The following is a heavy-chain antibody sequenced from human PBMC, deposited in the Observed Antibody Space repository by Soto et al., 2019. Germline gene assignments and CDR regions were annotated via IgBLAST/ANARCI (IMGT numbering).Heavy chain of an antibody. CDR2: ISAYNCNT. CDR1: GYTFTSYG. V-gene: IGHV1-18*01. Sequence: QVPLLQSGAEVKKPGASVKVSCKASGYTFTSYGISWVRQAPGQGLEWMGWISAYNCNTNYAQKLQGRVTMTTDTSTSKAYTELKSLRSGDTAVYYCASDEPLMNTFGGVIVCRLDYWGKGTLVTVSS. D-gene: IGHD3-16*02. J-gene: IGHJ4*02. CDR3: ASDEPLMNTFGGVIVCRLDY.